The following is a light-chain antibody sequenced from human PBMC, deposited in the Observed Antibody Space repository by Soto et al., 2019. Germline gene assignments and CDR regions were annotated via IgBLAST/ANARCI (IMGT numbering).Light chain of an antibody. V-gene: IGKV3-15*01. J-gene: IGKJ1*01. Sequence: IVMTISLSAVSLTQKERTTLSCRASQSVGNNLAWYRQKPGQAPRLLIYGAYTRATGIPARFSGSGSGTDFTLTISSLQSEDFAVYYCQHYNYLPPKRFGHGGKADIK. CDR3: QHYNYLPPKR. CDR2: GAY. CDR1: QSVGNN.